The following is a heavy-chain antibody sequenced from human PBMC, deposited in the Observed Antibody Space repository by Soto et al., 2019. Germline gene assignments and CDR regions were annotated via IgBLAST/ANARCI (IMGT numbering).Heavy chain of an antibody. J-gene: IGHJ3*02. CDR3: ARDSRATGAGAFDI. CDR1: GFIFSGSW. Sequence: PGGSLRLSCAASGFIFSGSWMSWVRQAPGKGLEWVANIKQDGSERHYADSVEGRFTISRDNSKNTLYLQMNSLRAEDTAAHYCARDSRATGAGAFDIWGLGTMVTVSS. CDR2: IKQDGSER. V-gene: IGHV3-7*01. D-gene: IGHD1-26*01.